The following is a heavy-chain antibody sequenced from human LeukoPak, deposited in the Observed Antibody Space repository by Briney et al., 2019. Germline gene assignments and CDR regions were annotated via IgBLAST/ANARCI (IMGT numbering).Heavy chain of an antibody. CDR1: GYTFTSYY. CDR2: INPSGGST. D-gene: IGHD2-2*01. J-gene: IGHJ6*04. Sequence: ASVKVSCKASGYTFTSYYMHWVRQAPGQGLEWMGIINPSGGSTGYAQKFQGRVTMTRDTSTSTVYMELSSLRSEDTAVYYCARDSTMTDGMDVWGKGTTVTVSS. V-gene: IGHV1-46*01. CDR3: ARDSTMTDGMDV.